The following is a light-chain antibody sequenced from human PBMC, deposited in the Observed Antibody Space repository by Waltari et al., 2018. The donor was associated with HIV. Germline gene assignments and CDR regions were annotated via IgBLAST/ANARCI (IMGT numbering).Light chain of an antibody. CDR1: VLAKKY. V-gene: IGLV3-27*01. CDR3: YSAAENNLV. CDR2: KDS. J-gene: IGLJ2*01. Sequence: SYELTQPSSVSVSPGQTARIPCSGDVLAKKYDRWFQQKPGQAPVLVIYKDSARPSGSPRRLSGSSSETTDTVSSSRARVDYEADYYFYSAAENNLVFGGGTKLTVL.